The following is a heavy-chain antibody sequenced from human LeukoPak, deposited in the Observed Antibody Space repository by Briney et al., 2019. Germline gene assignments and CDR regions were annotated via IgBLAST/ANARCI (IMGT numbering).Heavy chain of an antibody. CDR3: ARRRVATITSAYYYYYYMAV. Sequence: SETLSLTCTVSGGSISSHYWSWIRQPPGKGLEWIGYIYYSGSTNYNPSLKSRVTISVDTSKNQFSLKLSSVTAADTAVYYCARRRVATITSAYYYYYYMAVWGKGTTVTVSS. V-gene: IGHV4-59*11. J-gene: IGHJ6*03. CDR2: IYYSGST. CDR1: GGSISSHY. D-gene: IGHD5-12*01.